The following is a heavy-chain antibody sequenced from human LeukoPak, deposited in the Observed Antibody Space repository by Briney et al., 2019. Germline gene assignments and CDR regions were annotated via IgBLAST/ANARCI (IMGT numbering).Heavy chain of an antibody. Sequence: SETLSLTCTVSGGSISSYYWSWIRQPPGKGLEWIGYIYYSGSTNYNPSLKSRVTISVDTSKNQFSLKLSSVTAADTAVYYCARVGRGGKLGYCSSTSCLGYWGQGTLVTVSS. CDR1: GGSISSYY. J-gene: IGHJ4*02. CDR3: ARVGRGGKLGYCSSTSCLGY. CDR2: IYYSGST. V-gene: IGHV4-59*01. D-gene: IGHD2-2*01.